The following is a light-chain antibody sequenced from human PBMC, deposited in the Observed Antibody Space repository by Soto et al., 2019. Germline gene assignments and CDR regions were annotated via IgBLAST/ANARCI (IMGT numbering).Light chain of an antibody. Sequence: QSALTQPASVSGFPGQSITISCTGTSSDVGGYNYVSWYQQHPGKAPKLMIYEVSNRPSGVSNRFSGSKSGNTASLTISGLQAEDEADYYCSSYTSRSTLVFGGGTKLTVL. CDR3: SSYTSRSTLV. CDR2: EVS. CDR1: SSDVGGYNY. V-gene: IGLV2-14*01. J-gene: IGLJ2*01.